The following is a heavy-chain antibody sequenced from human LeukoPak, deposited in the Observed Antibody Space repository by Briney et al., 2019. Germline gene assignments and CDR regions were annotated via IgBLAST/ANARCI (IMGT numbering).Heavy chain of an antibody. J-gene: IGHJ4*02. CDR3: ARQGGGWSFDY. CDR1: GGSISGYY. V-gene: IGHV4-59*08. CDR2: VSYSGST. D-gene: IGHD6-19*01. Sequence: SETLSLTCTVSGGSISGYYWSWIRQPPGKGLEWIWDVSYSGSTNYNPSLKSRVSISVDTSKNQFSLNLISLTAADTAVYYCARQGGGWSFDYWGQGTLITVSS.